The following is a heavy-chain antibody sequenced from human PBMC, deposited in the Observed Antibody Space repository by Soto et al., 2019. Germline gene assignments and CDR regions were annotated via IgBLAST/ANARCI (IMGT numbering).Heavy chain of an antibody. V-gene: IGHV3-30-3*01. J-gene: IGHJ6*02. Sequence: QVQLVESGGGVVQPGRSLRLSCAASGFTFSSYAMHWVRQAPGKGLEWVAVISYDGSNKYYADSVKGRFTISRDNSKNTLYLQMNSLRAEDTAVYYCARDLFAGGYYYYGMDVWGQGTTVTLSS. D-gene: IGHD3-10*02. CDR1: GFTFSSYA. CDR2: ISYDGSNK. CDR3: ARDLFAGGYYYYGMDV.